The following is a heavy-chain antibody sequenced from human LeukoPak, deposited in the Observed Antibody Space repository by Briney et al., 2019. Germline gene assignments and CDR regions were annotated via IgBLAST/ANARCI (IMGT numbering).Heavy chain of an antibody. V-gene: IGHV4-61*02. J-gene: IGHJ4*02. CDR1: GGSISSGSYY. CDR3: ARDAGPYCSGGSCYPDY. D-gene: IGHD2-15*01. CDR2: IYTSGST. Sequence: SETLSLTCTVSGGSISSGSYYWSWIRQPAGKGLEWIGRIYTSGSTNYNPSLKSRVTISVDTSKNQFSLKLSSVTAADTAVYYCARDAGPYCSGGSCYPDYWGQGTLVTVSS.